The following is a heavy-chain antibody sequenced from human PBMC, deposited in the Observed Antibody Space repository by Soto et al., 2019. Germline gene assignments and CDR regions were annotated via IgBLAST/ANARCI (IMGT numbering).Heavy chain of an antibody. CDR1: GGSISSYY. Sequence: QVQLQESGPGLVKPSETLSLTCTVSGGSISSYYWSWIRQPPGKGLEWIGYIYYSGSTNYNPSLKSRVTISVDTSKNQFSLKLSSVTAADTAVYYCARVAVDYGDYFDYWGQGTLVTVSS. CDR3: ARVAVDYGDYFDY. J-gene: IGHJ4*02. V-gene: IGHV4-59*01. CDR2: IYYSGST. D-gene: IGHD4-17*01.